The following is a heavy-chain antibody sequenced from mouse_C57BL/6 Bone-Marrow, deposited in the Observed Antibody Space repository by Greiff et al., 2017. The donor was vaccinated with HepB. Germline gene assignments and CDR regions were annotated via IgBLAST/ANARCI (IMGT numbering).Heavy chain of an antibody. D-gene: IGHD2-5*01. CDR1: GYTFTSYW. CDR2: IDPSDSET. Sequence: QVQLQQPGAELVRPGSSVKLSCKASGYTFTSYWMHWVKQRPIQGLEWIGNIDPSDSETHYNQKFKDKATLTVEQSSSTAYMQRSSLTSEDSAVYYCARNYYSKDWFAYWGQGTLVTVSA. V-gene: IGHV1-52*01. CDR3: ARNYYSKDWFAY. J-gene: IGHJ3*01.